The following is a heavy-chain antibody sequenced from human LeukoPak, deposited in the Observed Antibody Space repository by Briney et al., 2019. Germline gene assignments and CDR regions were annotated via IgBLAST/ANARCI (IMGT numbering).Heavy chain of an antibody. CDR2: IYPGDPDT. V-gene: IGHV5-51*01. Sequence: GESLKISCKGSGYSFNSYWIGWVRQMPGKGLEWMGIIYPGDPDTRYSPSFQGQVTISADKSISTAYLRWSSLKASDTAMYYCARRITVSAKRYLDLWGQGTLVTVSS. CDR1: GYSFNSYW. J-gene: IGHJ4*02. CDR3: ARRITVSAKRYLDL. D-gene: IGHD6-19*01.